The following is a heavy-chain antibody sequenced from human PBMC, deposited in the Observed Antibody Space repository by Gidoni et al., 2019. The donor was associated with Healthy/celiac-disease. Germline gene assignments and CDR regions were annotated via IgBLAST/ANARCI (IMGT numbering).Heavy chain of an antibody. CDR1: GFTFSSYG. CDR2: ISYDGSNK. V-gene: IGHV3-30*18. D-gene: IGHD6-19*01. Sequence: QVQLVESGGGVVQPGRSLRLSCAASGFTFSSYGMHWVRQAPGKGLEWVAVISYDGSNKYYADSVKGRFTISRDNSKNTLYLQMNSLRAEDTAVYYCAKDVSSGWYVLWFDPWGQGTLVTVSS. J-gene: IGHJ5*02. CDR3: AKDVSSGWYVLWFDP.